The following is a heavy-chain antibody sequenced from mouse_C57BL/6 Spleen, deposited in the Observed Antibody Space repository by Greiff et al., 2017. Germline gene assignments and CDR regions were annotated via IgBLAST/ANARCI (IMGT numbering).Heavy chain of an antibody. Sequence: QVQLQQPGAELVKPGASVKLSCKASGYTFTSYWMHWVKQRPGQGLEWIGMIHPNSGSTKYNEKFKSKATLTVDKPSSTAYMQLSSLTSEDSAVYYCARGGYGYYYAMDYWGQGTSVTVSS. J-gene: IGHJ4*01. CDR3: ARGGYGYYYAMDY. V-gene: IGHV1-64*01. CDR1: GYTFTSYW. D-gene: IGHD2-2*01. CDR2: IHPNSGST.